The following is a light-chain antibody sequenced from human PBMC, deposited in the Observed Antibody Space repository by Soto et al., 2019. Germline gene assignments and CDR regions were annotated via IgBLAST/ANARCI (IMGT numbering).Light chain of an antibody. V-gene: IGLV2-8*01. CDR2: EVS. J-gene: IGLJ2*01. Sequence: QSVLTQPPSASGSPGQSVTISCIGTSSDVGGYNYVSWYQQHPGKAPKLMIYEVSKRPSGLPDRFSGSKSSNTASLTVSGLQAEYEADYYCSSYAGSNNPLFGGGTKLTVL. CDR3: SSYAGSNNPL. CDR1: SSDVGGYNY.